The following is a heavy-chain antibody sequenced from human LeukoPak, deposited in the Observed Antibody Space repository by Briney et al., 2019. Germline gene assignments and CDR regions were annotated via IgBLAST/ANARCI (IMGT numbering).Heavy chain of an antibody. CDR2: IYYSGST. D-gene: IGHD4-17*01. V-gene: IGHV4-61*08. J-gene: IGHJ2*01. CDR1: GGSISSGGYY. CDR3: ARDRGGYFDL. Sequence: PSETLSLTCTVSGGSISSGGYYWSWIRQHPGKGLEWIGYIYYSGSTNYNPSLKSRVTISVDTSKNQFSPKLSSVTAADTAMFYCARDRGGYFDLWGRGTLVTVSS.